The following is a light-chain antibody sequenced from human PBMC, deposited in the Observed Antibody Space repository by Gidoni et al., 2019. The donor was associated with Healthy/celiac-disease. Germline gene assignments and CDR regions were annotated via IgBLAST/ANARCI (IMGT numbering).Light chain of an antibody. CDR2: AAS. J-gene: IGKJ1*01. CDR3: QKYNSAPRT. Sequence: DIEMTQYPSSLSASVGDRVTITCRASQGISNYLAWYQQKPGKVPKLLIYAASTLQSGIPSRFSGSGSGTDFTLTISSLQPEDVATYYCQKYNSAPRTFGQGTKVEIK. V-gene: IGKV1-27*01. CDR1: QGISNY.